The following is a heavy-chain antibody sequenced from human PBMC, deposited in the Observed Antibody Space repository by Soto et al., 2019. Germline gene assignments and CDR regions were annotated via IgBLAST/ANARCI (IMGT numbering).Heavy chain of an antibody. CDR2: INHSGST. D-gene: IGHD6-19*01. Sequence: TSETLSLTCAVYCGSFSGYYWSWIRQPPGKGLEWIGEINHSGSTNYNPSLKSRVTISVDTSKNQFSLKLSSVTAADTAVYYCARGYSSGWYPAYYYGMDVWGQGTTVTVSS. V-gene: IGHV4-34*01. J-gene: IGHJ6*02. CDR3: ARGYSSGWYPAYYYGMDV. CDR1: CGSFSGYY.